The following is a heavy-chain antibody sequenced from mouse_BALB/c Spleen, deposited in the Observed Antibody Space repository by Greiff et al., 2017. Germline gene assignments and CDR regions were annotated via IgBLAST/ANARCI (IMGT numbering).Heavy chain of an antibody. CDR2: INPGSGGT. V-gene: IGHV1-54*01. CDR3: ASRGPGNAMDY. Sequence: QVQLQQSGAELVRPGTSVKVSCKASGYAFTNYLIEWVKQRPGQGLEWIGVINPGSGGTNYNEKFKGKATLTADKSSSTAYMQLSSLTSDDSAVYFCASRGPGNAMDYWGQGTSVTVSS. CDR1: GYAFTNYL. D-gene: IGHD4-1*01. J-gene: IGHJ4*01.